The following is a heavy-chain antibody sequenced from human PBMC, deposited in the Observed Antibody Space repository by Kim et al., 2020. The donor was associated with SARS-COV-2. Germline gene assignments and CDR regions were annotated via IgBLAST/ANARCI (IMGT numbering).Heavy chain of an antibody. CDR3: ARSIAPAAHGFDP. V-gene: IGHV1-8*01. Sequence: ASVKVSCKASGYTFCSYDINWVRQATGQGLEWLGWMNPNSGNTGYAQEFQGRVTMTMDTSISTAYMELSSLRSDDTAVYYCARSIAPAAHGFDPWGQGT. CDR1: GYTFCSYD. CDR2: MNPNSGNT. J-gene: IGHJ5*02. D-gene: IGHD6-13*01.